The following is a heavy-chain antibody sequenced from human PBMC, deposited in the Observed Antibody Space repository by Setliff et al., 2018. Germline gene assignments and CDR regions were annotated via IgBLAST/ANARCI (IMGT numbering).Heavy chain of an antibody. D-gene: IGHD1-1*01. J-gene: IGHJ4*02. CDR3: ARRATYNEYYFDY. V-gene: IGHV4-4*02. Sequence: PGGSLRLSCAASGFTFVNWWSWVRQPPGKGLEWIGEIYHSGSTNYNPSLKSRVTISVDKSKNQFSLKLSSVTAADTAVYYCARRATYNEYYFDYWGQGTLVTVSS. CDR1: GFTFVNW. CDR2: IYHSGST.